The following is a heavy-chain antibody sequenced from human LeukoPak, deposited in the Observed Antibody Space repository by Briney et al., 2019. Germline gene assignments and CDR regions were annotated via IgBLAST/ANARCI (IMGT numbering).Heavy chain of an antibody. CDR1: GFTFSSYG. Sequence: GGSLRLSCAASGFTFSSYGMHWVRQAPGKGLEWVAVISYDGSNRYYADSVKGRFTISRDNSKNTLYLQMNSLRAEDTAVYYCANSPSHRTGFGEIFDYWGQGTLVTVSS. J-gene: IGHJ4*02. CDR2: ISYDGSNR. D-gene: IGHD3-10*01. CDR3: ANSPSHRTGFGEIFDY. V-gene: IGHV3-30*18.